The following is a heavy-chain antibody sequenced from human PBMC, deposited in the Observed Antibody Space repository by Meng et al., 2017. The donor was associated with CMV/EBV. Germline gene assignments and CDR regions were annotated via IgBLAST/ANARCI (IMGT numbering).Heavy chain of an antibody. V-gene: IGHV3-74*01. CDR2: INSDGSST. CDR3: ARDGRFSDISSGWYRDKYYYYGMDV. Sequence: GGSLRLSCAASGFTFSSYWMHWVRQAPGKGLVWVSRINSDGSSTSYADSVKGRFTISRDNSKNTLYLQMNSLRAEDTAVYYCARDGRFSDISSGWYRDKYYYYGMDVWGQGTTVTVSS. CDR1: GFTFSSYW. D-gene: IGHD6-19*01. J-gene: IGHJ6*02.